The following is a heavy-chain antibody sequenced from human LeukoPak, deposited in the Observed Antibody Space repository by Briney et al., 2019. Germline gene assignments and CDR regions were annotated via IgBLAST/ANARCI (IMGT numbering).Heavy chain of an antibody. CDR1: GFTFSNYW. D-gene: IGHD4-23*01. CDR3: VTHEVTVVTRSTFDY. V-gene: IGHV3-7*01. CDR2: IMPDESEK. J-gene: IGHJ4*02. Sequence: GGSLRLSCAASGFTFSNYWMSWVRQAPGKGLEWVAHIMPDESEKYYGDSVKGRFTISRDNAKNSVYLQMNSLRVEDTAIYYCVTHEVTVVTRSTFDYWGQGTLVTVSS.